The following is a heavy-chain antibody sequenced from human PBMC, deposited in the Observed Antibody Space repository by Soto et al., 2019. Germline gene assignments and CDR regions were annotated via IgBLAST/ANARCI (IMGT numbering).Heavy chain of an antibody. CDR2: INAGNGNT. J-gene: IGHJ4*01. D-gene: IGHD2-2*01. CDR3: ARGYCSSTSCQYYFDN. V-gene: IGHV1-18*04. CDR1: GYTFTSYG. Sequence: GASVKVSCKASGYTFTSYGISWVRRAPGQGLEWMGWINAGNGNTKYSHNFQGRVTITRDTSASTAYMELSSLRSEDTAVYHCARGYCSSTSCQYYFDNWGHGTLVTVSS.